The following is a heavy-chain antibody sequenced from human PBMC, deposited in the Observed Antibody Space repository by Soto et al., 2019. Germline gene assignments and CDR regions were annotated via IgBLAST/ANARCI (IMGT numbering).Heavy chain of an antibody. CDR2: IYYRGGT. V-gene: IGHV4-59*01. Sequence: SETLSLTCTVSGGSISSYYWSWIRQPPGKGLEWIGYIYYRGGTNYNPSLKSRVTISVDTSKNQFSLKLSSVTAADTAVYYCARGYDSSGYYYNYWGQGTLVTVSS. CDR1: GGSISSYY. CDR3: ARGYDSSGYYYNY. J-gene: IGHJ4*02. D-gene: IGHD3-22*01.